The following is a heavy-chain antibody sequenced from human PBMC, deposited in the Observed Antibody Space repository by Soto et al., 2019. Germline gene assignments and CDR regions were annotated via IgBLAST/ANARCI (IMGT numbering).Heavy chain of an antibody. D-gene: IGHD4-17*01. Sequence: SETLSLTCTVSGGSISSGGYYWSWIRQHPGKGLEWIGYIYYSGSTYYNPSLKSRVTISVDTSKNQFSLKLSSVTAADTAVYYCARDNGDRPGFFDYWGQGTLVTVSS. V-gene: IGHV4-31*03. CDR3: ARDNGDRPGFFDY. J-gene: IGHJ4*02. CDR2: IYYSGST. CDR1: GGSISSGGYY.